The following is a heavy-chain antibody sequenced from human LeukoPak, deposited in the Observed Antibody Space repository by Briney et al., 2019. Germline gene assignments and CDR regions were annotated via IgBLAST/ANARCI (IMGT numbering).Heavy chain of an antibody. D-gene: IGHD3-22*01. J-gene: IGHJ1*01. CDR2: ISGSGGST. V-gene: IGHV3-23*01. CDR3: AKEVGYYYDSSGYRYFQH. CDR1: GFTFSSYA. Sequence: PGGSLRLSCAASGFTFSSYAMSWVRQAPGKGLEWVSAISGSGGSTYYADSVKGRFTISRDNSKNTLYLQMNSLRAEDTAVYYCAKEVGYYYDSSGYRYFQHWGRGTLVTVSS.